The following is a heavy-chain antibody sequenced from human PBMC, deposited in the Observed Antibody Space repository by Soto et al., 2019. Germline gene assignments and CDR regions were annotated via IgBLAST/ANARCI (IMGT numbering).Heavy chain of an antibody. CDR1: GYTFTSYD. D-gene: IGHD1-1*01. J-gene: IGHJ4*02. CDR3: ARNWNDLSEIDY. Sequence: ASVKVSCKASGYTFTSYDINWVRQATGQGLEWMGWMNPNSGNTGYAQKFQGRVTMTRNTSISTAYMELSSLRSEDTAVYYCARNWNDLSEIDYWGQGTLVTVSS. CDR2: MNPNSGNT. V-gene: IGHV1-8*01.